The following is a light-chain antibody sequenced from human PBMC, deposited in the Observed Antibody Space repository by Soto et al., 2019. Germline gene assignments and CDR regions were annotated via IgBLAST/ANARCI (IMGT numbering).Light chain of an antibody. J-gene: IGKJ5*01. CDR1: HSVSSD. V-gene: IGKV3-15*01. CDR3: QQYNNWPPT. CDR2: GAS. Sequence: EIVMTQSPATLSVSPGERATLACRASHSVSSDLAWYQQKPGQAPRLLIYGASTRAIGIPARFSGSGSGTEFTLTISSLQSEDFAVYYCQQYNNWPPTFGQGTRLEIK.